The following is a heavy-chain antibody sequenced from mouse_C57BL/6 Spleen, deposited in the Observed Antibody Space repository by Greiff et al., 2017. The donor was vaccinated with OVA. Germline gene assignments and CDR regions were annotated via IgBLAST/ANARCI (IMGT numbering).Heavy chain of an antibody. CDR3: ASGYYGSSRDY. CDR2: IYPGSGST. J-gene: IGHJ2*01. Sequence: VQLQQSGAELVKPGASVKMSCKASGYTFTSYWITWVKQRPGQGLEWIGDIYPGSGSTNYNEKFKSKATLTVDTSSSTAYMQLSSLTSEDSAVYYCASGYYGSSRDYWGQGTTLTVSS. D-gene: IGHD1-1*01. V-gene: IGHV1-55*01. CDR1: GYTFTSYW.